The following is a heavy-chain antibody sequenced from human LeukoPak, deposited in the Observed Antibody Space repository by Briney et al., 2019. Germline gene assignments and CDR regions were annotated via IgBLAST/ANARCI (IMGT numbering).Heavy chain of an antibody. V-gene: IGHV4-39*07. CDR3: AREAPSYDILTGFAPGPFDL. D-gene: IGHD3-9*01. J-gene: IGHJ2*01. Sequence: PSETLSLTCTVSGGSISSSSYFWDWIRQPPGKGLEWIGTIFYSGSTSYNPSLKSRVTISVDTSKNQFSLKLSSVTAADTAVYYCAREAPSYDILTGFAPGPFDLWGRGTLVTVSS. CDR1: GGSISSSSYF. CDR2: IFYSGST.